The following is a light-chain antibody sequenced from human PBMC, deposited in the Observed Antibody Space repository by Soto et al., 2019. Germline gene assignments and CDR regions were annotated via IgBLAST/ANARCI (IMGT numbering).Light chain of an antibody. J-gene: IGKJ5*01. CDR1: QSVRTY. CDR3: QQRNTWPPIT. CDR2: DAS. Sequence: EIVLTPSPVTLAFSPRERATLSCRASQSVRTYLAWYQVKPGQAPRLLIYDASRRASGVPARFSGSGSGTDFTLTISSLEPEDFALYYCQQRNTWPPITFGQGTRLEI. V-gene: IGKV3-11*01.